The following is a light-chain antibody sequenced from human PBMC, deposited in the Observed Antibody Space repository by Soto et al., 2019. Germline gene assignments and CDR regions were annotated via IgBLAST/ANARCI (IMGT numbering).Light chain of an antibody. CDR1: QSIGRF. J-gene: IGKJ4*01. V-gene: IGKV1-39*01. CDR2: VAS. Sequence: IQLTHSPSFLFASAGARVTITCRASQSIGRFLNWHQQKPGKAPNVLINVASTLRSGVPPRFSDSGSGTDFNLTINSLQPEDFATYFCQQSFTTPLTFGGGTKVDI. CDR3: QQSFTTPLT.